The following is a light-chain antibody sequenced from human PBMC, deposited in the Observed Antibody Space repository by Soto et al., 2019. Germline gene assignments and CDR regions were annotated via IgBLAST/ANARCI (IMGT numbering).Light chain of an antibody. V-gene: IGKV3-20*01. J-gene: IGKJ1*01. Sequence: EIVLTQSPGTLSLSPGERATLSCRASQSVSSNYLAWYQQKPGQAPRPLIYGASSRATGIPDRFSGSGAGTDFTLTISRLESDDFAVYYCQQYGSSPWTFGQGTKVDIK. CDR3: QQYGSSPWT. CDR2: GAS. CDR1: QSVSSNY.